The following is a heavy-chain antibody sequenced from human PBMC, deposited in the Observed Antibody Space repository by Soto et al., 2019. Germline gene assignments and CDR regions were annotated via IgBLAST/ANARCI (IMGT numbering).Heavy chain of an antibody. V-gene: IGHV1-2*02. CDR1: GYTFTGYY. D-gene: IGHD6-13*01. CDR2: INPNSGGT. J-gene: IGHJ5*02. CDR3: ARGLKLSSWFHEDWFDP. Sequence: ASVKVSCKASGYTFTGYYMHWVRQAPGQGLEWMGWINPNSGGTNYAQKFQGRVTMTRDTSISTAYMELSRLRSDDTAVYYCARGLKLSSWFHEDWFDPWGQGTLVTVCS.